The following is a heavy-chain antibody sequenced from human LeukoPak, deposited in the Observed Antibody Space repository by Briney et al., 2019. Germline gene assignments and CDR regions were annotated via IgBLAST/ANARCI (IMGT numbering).Heavy chain of an antibody. CDR2: IYHSGST. V-gene: IGHV4-38-2*01. Sequence: SETLSLTCAVSGYSISSGYYWDWIRQPPGKGLVWIGNIYHSGSTYYNPSLKSRVTISVDTSKNQFSLKLSSVTAADTAVYYCARQYWDDSKLDYWGQGTLVTVSS. CDR1: GYSISSGYY. CDR3: ARQYWDDSKLDY. J-gene: IGHJ4*02. D-gene: IGHD3-22*01.